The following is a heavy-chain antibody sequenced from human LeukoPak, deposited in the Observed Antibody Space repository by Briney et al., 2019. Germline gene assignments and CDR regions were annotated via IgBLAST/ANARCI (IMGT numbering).Heavy chain of an antibody. D-gene: IGHD3-10*01. CDR2: INGDGRNI. Sequence: GGSLRLSCVASGFTFSSYWMHWVRQDPRKGLVWVSRINGDGRNINYADSVKGRFTISRDNSKNTLYLQMNSLRAEDTAVYYCANRGGAYYGSGSYYNWGRGTLVTVSS. CDR1: GFTFSSYW. V-gene: IGHV3-74*01. J-gene: IGHJ2*01. CDR3: ANRGGAYYGSGSYYN.